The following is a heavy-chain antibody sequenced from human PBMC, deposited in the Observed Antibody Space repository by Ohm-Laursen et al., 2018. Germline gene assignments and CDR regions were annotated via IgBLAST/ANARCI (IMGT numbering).Heavy chain of an antibody. V-gene: IGHV1-8*01. D-gene: IGHD3-10*01. J-gene: IGHJ3*02. CDR1: GYTFSSYD. CDR3: ARGKWFGEIDAFDI. Sequence: GASVKVSCKASGYTFSSYDIIWVRQASGQGPEWMGWMNPNSHNTGYARKFRGRVSMTSDSSISTAYMELYSLTSEGTAVYYCARGKWFGEIDAFDIWGQGTMVTVSS. CDR2: MNPNSHNT.